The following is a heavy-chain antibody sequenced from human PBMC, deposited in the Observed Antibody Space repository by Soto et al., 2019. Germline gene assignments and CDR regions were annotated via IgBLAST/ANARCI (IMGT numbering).Heavy chain of an antibody. V-gene: IGHV3-11*05. CDR2: ISSSSSYT. D-gene: IGHD5-12*01. Sequence: QVQLVESGGGLVKPGGSLRLSCAASRFTFSDYYMSWIRQAPGKGLEWVSYISSSSSYTNYAASVKGRFTISRDNAKNSLYLQMNSLRAEDTAVYYCARDHHRYSGYDYVDYWGQGTLVTVSS. CDR1: RFTFSDYY. CDR3: ARDHHRYSGYDYVDY. J-gene: IGHJ4*02.